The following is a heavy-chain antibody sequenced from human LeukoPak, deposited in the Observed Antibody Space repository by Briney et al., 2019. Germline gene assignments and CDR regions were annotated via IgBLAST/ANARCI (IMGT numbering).Heavy chain of an antibody. V-gene: IGHV4-34*01. CDR2: INHSGST. J-gene: IGHJ4*02. CDR3: ARFSSRGYSYGYSYYFDY. Sequence: SETLSLTCAVYGGSFSGYYWSWIRQPPGKGLEWIGEINHSGSTNYNPSLKSRVTISVDTTKNQFSLKLSSVTAADTAVYYCARFSSRGYSYGYSYYFDYWGQGTLVTVSS. D-gene: IGHD5-18*01. CDR1: GGSFSGYY.